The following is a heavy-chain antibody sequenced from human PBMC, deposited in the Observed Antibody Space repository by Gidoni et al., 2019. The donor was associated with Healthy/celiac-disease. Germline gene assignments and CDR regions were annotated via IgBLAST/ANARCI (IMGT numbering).Heavy chain of an antibody. CDR1: GFTFSNAW. CDR3: TTDQYDFWSGYRGGDY. V-gene: IGHV3-15*07. CDR2: IKSKTDGGTT. J-gene: IGHJ4*02. Sequence: EVQLVESGGGLVTPGGSLRLSCAVSGFTFSNAWMNWVRQGPGKGLEWVGRIKSKTDGGTTDYAAPVKGRFTISRDDSKNTLYLQMNSLKTEDTAVYYCTTDQYDFWSGYRGGDYWGQGTLVTVSS. D-gene: IGHD3-3*01.